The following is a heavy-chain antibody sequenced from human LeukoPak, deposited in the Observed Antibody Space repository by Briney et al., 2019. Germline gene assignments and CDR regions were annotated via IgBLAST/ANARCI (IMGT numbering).Heavy chain of an antibody. J-gene: IGHJ4*02. Sequence: GGSLRLSCAASGFTFSSYWMSWVRQAPGKGLEWVANIKQDGNEKYYVDSVKGRFTISRDNAKNSLYLQMNSLRAEDTALYYCAKSHGSGSYYPLDYWGQGTLVTVSS. V-gene: IGHV3-7*03. CDR2: IKQDGNEK. CDR3: AKSHGSGSYYPLDY. D-gene: IGHD3-10*01. CDR1: GFTFSSYW.